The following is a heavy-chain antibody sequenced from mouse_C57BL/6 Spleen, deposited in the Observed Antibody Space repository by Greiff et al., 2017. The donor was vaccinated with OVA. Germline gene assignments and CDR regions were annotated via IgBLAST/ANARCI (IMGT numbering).Heavy chain of an antibody. CDR1: GYTFTDYE. CDR2: IDPETGGT. J-gene: IGHJ1*03. Sequence: LVESGAELVRPGASVTLSCKASGYTFTDYEMHWVKQTPVHGLEWIGAIDPETGGTAYNQKFKGKAILTADKSSSTAYMELRSLTSEDSAVYYCTRKTNYYGSSPSYWYFDVWGTGTTVTVSS. CDR3: TRKTNYYGSSPSYWYFDV. V-gene: IGHV1-15*01. D-gene: IGHD1-1*01.